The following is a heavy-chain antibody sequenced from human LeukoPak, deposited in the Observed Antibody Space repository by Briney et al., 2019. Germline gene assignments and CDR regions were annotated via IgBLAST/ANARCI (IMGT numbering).Heavy chain of an antibody. J-gene: IGHJ4*02. CDR1: GFTFSSYS. CDR2: ISSSSSYI. V-gene: IGHV3-21*04. D-gene: IGHD5-18*01. Sequence: GGSLRLSCAASGFTFSSYSMNWVRQAPGKGLEWVSSISSSSSYIYYADSVKGRFTISRDNAKNSLYLQMNSLRAEDTAVYYCAKGMSTAMVSPIHWGQGTLVTVSS. CDR3: AKGMSTAMVSPIH.